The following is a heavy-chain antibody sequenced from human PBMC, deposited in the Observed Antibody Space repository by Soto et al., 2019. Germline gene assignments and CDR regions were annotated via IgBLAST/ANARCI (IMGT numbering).Heavy chain of an antibody. D-gene: IGHD3-10*01. CDR3: AREYYYGSGGAY. V-gene: IGHV4-59*12. CDR2: IYYSGST. CDR1: GGSISSYY. J-gene: IGHJ4*02. Sequence: SETLSLTCTVSGGSISSYYWSWIRQPPGKGLEWIGYIYYSGSTNYNPSLKSRVTISVDTSKNQFSLKLSSVTAADTAVYYCAREYYYGSGGAYWGQGTLVTVSS.